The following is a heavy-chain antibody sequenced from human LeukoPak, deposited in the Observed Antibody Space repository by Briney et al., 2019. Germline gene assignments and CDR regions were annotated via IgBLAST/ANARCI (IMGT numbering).Heavy chain of an antibody. CDR3: ATAGYSSGWHYFDC. Sequence: ASVKVSCKVSGYTLTELSMHWVRQAPGKGLEWMGGFDPEDGETIYAQKFRGRVTMTEDTSTDTAYMELSSLRSEDTAVYYCATAGYSSGWHYFDCWGQGTLVTVSS. CDR2: FDPEDGET. V-gene: IGHV1-24*01. D-gene: IGHD6-19*01. CDR1: GYTLTELS. J-gene: IGHJ4*02.